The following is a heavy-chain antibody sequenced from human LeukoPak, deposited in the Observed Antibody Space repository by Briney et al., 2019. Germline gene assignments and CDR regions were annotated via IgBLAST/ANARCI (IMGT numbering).Heavy chain of an antibody. CDR2: VSYTGST. J-gene: IGHJ4*02. D-gene: IGHD2-15*01. CDR3: ARDRSSCSGGSCTEVLDY. Sequence: SETLSLTCTVSGGSISSYHWSWIRQSPGKGLEWLGYVSYTGSTNYNPSLTSRVTMSVDTSKNQFSLKLSSVTAADTAVYYCARDRSSCSGGSCTEVLDYWGQGTLVTVSS. CDR1: GGSISSYH. V-gene: IGHV4-59*12.